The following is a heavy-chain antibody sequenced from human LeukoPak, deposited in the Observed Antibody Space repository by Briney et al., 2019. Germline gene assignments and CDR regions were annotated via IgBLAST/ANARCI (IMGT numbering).Heavy chain of an antibody. J-gene: IGHJ6*03. CDR3: AKDGGGTIFGMVIILHYMDV. CDR1: GFTFRSYE. D-gene: IGHD3-3*01. CDR2: ISSSGSTI. V-gene: IGHV3-48*03. Sequence: GGSLRLSCAASGFTFRSYEMNWVRQAPGKGLEWVSYISSSGSTIYYADSVKGRFTISRDNSKNTLYLQMNSLRAEDTAVYSCAKDGGGTIFGMVIILHYMDVWGKGTTVTVSS.